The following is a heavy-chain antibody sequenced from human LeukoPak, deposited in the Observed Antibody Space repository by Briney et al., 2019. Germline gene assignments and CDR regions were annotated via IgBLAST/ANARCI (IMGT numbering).Heavy chain of an antibody. CDR1: GFTFSSYG. J-gene: IGHJ4*02. V-gene: IGHV3-30*18. D-gene: IGHD5-18*01. CDR2: ISNDGSKK. CDR3: AEDRYSYAFEYSDS. Sequence: GGSLRLSCAASGFTFSSYGMHWVRQAPGKGLDWVAVISNDGSKKYYADSVKGRFTISRDNSKNTLSLQVSSLRTEDTAVYYCAEDRYSYAFEYSDSWGQGTLVTVSS.